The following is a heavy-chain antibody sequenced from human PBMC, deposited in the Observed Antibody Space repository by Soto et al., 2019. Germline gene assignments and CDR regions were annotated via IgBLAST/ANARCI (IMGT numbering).Heavy chain of an antibody. CDR3: ARGGYSYETIYYKFYYSALDA. CDR2: INDNGGT. D-gene: IGHD3-10*01. Sequence: PSETLSLTCGVYGGSIRGYYWSWIRQSPGKGLEWIGDINDNGGTNYNPSLKSRVTTSLDTSKKQVSLMVSSVTAADAAVYYCARGGYSYETIYYKFYYSALDAWGQGTTVTAP. V-gene: IGHV4-34*01. CDR1: GGSIRGYY. J-gene: IGHJ6*02.